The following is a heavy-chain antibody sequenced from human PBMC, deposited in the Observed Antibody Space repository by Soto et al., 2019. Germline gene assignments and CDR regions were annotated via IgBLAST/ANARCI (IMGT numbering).Heavy chain of an antibody. V-gene: IGHV3-48*03. CDR1: GFTFSSYE. D-gene: IGHD3-10*01. CDR2: ISSSGSTI. Sequence: GGSLRLSCAASGFTFSSYEMNWVRQAPGKGLEWVSYISSSGSTIYYADSVKGRFTISRDNAKNSLYLQMNSLRAEDTAVYYCARDGEKITMVRGAHMDVWGKGTTVTVSS. CDR3: ARDGEKITMVRGAHMDV. J-gene: IGHJ6*03.